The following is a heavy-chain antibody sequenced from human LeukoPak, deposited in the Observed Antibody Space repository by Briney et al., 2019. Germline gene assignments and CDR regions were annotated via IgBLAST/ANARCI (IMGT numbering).Heavy chain of an antibody. Sequence: SETLSLTCAVYGGSFSGYYWSWIRQPPGKGLEWIGEINHSGSTNYNPSLKSRVTISVDTSKNQFSLKLSSVTAADTAVYYCARGGNDILTGHSDYWGQGTLVTVSS. J-gene: IGHJ4*02. CDR2: INHSGST. V-gene: IGHV4-34*01. CDR1: GGSFSGYY. D-gene: IGHD3-9*01. CDR3: ARGGNDILTGHSDY.